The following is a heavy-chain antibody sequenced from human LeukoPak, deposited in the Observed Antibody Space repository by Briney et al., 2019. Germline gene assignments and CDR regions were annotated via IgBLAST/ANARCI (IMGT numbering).Heavy chain of an antibody. D-gene: IGHD1-26*01. Sequence: GASVKVSCTASGYTFTSYDINWVRQATGQGLEWMGWMNPNSGNTGYTQKFQARVTMTRNTSISTAYMELSSLKSEDTAVYYCARGQRLSGNYFLGGQWGQGTLVTVSS. CDR2: MNPNSGNT. CDR3: ARGQRLSGNYFLGGQ. J-gene: IGHJ4*02. CDR1: GYTFTSYD. V-gene: IGHV1-8*01.